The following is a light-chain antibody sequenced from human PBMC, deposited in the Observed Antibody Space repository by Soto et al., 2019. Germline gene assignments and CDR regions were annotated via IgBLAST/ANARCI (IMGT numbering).Light chain of an antibody. Sequence: QSALTQPRSVSGSPGQSVTISCTGTSSDVGGYNYVSCYQQHPGKAPKLMISDVSKRPSGVPDRFSGSKSGNTASLTISGLQAEDEADYSCCSSAGTYTSVFGGGTKLNVL. CDR3: CSSAGTYTSV. J-gene: IGLJ3*02. CDR2: DVS. CDR1: SSDVGGYNY. V-gene: IGLV2-11*01.